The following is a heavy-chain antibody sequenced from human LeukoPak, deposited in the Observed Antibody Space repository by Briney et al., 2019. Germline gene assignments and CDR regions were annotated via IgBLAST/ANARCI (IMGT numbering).Heavy chain of an antibody. CDR2: IYYSGST. J-gene: IGHJ4*02. CDR3: ARVYYGGNSEGFDH. D-gene: IGHD4-23*01. CDR1: GGSISSYY. Sequence: PSETLSLTCTVSGGSISSYYWSWLRQPPGKGLEWIGYIYYSGSTNYNPSLKSRVTISVDTSKNQFSLKLSSVTAADTAVYYCARVYYGGNSEGFDHWGQGTLVTVSS. V-gene: IGHV4-59*01.